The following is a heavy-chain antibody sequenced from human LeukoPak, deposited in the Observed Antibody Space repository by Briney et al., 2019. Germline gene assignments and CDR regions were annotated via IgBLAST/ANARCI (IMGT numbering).Heavy chain of an antibody. Sequence: PGGSLRLSCEVSGLTSSDHPMNWVRQAPGKGLEWVSYISGGTRLVIYYAESVKGRFTTSRDHAKNLLYLQMNSLRAEDTAVYYCARPGYTAGYDIWGQGTLVTVSS. CDR1: GLTSSDHP. CDR3: ARPGYTAGYDI. V-gene: IGHV3-48*04. J-gene: IGHJ3*02. CDR2: ISGGTRLVI. D-gene: IGHD3-9*01.